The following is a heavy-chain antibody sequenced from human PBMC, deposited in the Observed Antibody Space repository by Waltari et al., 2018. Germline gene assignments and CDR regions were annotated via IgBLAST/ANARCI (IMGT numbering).Heavy chain of an antibody. CDR1: TFTFTASA. V-gene: IGHV3-64D*06. J-gene: IGHJ4*02. Sequence: EVQLVESGGGLVQPGGSLRLSCSASTFTFTASAMPWVRQAAGKGLEYVSSISADGSSTYYADSVKGRFTISRDNSKDTLYLHMSSLRREDTAVYYCVKERGLQRFFDSWGQGTLVTVSS. CDR3: VKERGLQRFFDS. D-gene: IGHD1-1*01. CDR2: ISADGSST.